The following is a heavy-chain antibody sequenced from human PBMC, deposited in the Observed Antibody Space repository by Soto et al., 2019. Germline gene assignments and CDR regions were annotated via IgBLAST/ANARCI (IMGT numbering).Heavy chain of an antibody. CDR3: ARGHSIAVAGDAFDI. Sequence: SVKVSCKASGGTFSSYTISWGRQAPGQGVEWMGRIIPILGIANYAQKFQGRVTITADKSTSTAYMELSSLRSEDTAVYYCARGHSIAVAGDAFDIWGQGTMVTVSS. J-gene: IGHJ3*02. D-gene: IGHD6-19*01. CDR2: IIPILGIA. CDR1: GGTFSSYT. V-gene: IGHV1-69*02.